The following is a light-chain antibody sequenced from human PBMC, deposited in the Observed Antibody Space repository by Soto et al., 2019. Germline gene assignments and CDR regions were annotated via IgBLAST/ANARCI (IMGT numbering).Light chain of an antibody. Sequence: DIQMTQSPSTLSASVGDRVTITCRASQSISSWLAWYQQKKGKAPKLLIYKASSLESGVPSRFRGSGSGTEFTLTISRLQPGDFETYYCQHYNTYPWTFGQGTKVDIK. V-gene: IGKV1-5*03. CDR2: KAS. J-gene: IGKJ1*01. CDR3: QHYNTYPWT. CDR1: QSISSW.